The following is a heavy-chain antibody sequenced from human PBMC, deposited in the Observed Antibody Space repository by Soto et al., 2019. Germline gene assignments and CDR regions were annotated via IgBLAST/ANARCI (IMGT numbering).Heavy chain of an antibody. CDR3: ARAGTDSSSSLFDY. V-gene: IGHV1-69*13. CDR2: IIPIFGTA. CDR1: GGTFSSYA. D-gene: IGHD6-6*01. Sequence: ASVKVSCKASGGTFSSYAISWVRQAPGQGLEWMGGIIPIFGTASYAQKFQGRVTITADESTSTAYMELSSLRSEDTAVYYCARAGTDSSSSLFDYWGQGTLVTVSS. J-gene: IGHJ4*02.